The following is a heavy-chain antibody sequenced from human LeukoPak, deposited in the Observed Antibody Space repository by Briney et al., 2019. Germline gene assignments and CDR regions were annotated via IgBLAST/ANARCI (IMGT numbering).Heavy chain of an antibody. V-gene: IGHV3-21*01. CDR2: ISSSSSYI. CDR1: GFSFGSYP. J-gene: IGHJ5*02. CDR3: ARDRGELWFGELIDWFDP. D-gene: IGHD3-10*01. Sequence: GGSLRLSCVVSGFSFGSYPMSWVRQAPGKGLEWVSSISSSSSYIYYADSVKGRFTISRDNAKNSLYLQMNSLRAEDTAVYYCARDRGELWFGELIDWFDPWGQGTLVTVSS.